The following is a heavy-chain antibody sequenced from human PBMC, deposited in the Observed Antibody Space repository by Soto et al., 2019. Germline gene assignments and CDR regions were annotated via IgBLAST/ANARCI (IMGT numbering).Heavy chain of an antibody. V-gene: IGHV3-11*01. CDR3: ARDGYYDFWSGYYXSGDYYFDY. CDR1: GFTFSDYY. Sequence: GGSLRLSCAASGFTFSDYYMSWIRQAPGKGLEWVSYISSSGSTIYYADSVKGRFTISRDNAKNSLYLQMNSLRAEDTAVYYCARDGYYDFWSGYYXSGDYYFDYWGQGTLVTVSS. CDR2: ISSSGSTI. J-gene: IGHJ4*02. D-gene: IGHD3-3*01.